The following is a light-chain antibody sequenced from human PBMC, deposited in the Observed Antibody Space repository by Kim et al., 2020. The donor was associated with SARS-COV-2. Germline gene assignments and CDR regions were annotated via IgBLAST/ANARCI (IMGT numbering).Light chain of an antibody. V-gene: IGLV3-19*01. CDR3: NSRDSSGNHWV. Sequence: ALGQTVRITCQGDSRRSYYASWYQQKPGQAPVLVIYGKNNRPSWIPDRFSGSSSGNTASLTITGAQAEDEADYYCNSRDSSGNHWVFGGGTQLTVL. J-gene: IGLJ3*02. CDR1: SRRSYY. CDR2: GKN.